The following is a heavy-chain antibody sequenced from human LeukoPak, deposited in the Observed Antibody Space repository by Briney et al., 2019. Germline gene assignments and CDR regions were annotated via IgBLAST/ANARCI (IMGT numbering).Heavy chain of an antibody. Sequence: GGSLRLSCAASGFTFSSYAMHWVRQAPGKGLEWVAFIRYDGSNKYYADSVKGRFTISRDNSKNTLYLQMNSLRAEDTAVYYCAKDRAVVVVPAAMIVDYWGQGTLVTVSS. V-gene: IGHV3-30*02. J-gene: IGHJ4*02. CDR2: IRYDGSNK. CDR3: AKDRAVVVVPAAMIVDY. D-gene: IGHD2-2*01. CDR1: GFTFSSYA.